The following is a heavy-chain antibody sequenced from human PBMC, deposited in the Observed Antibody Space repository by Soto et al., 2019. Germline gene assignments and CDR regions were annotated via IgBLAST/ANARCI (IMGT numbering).Heavy chain of an antibody. CDR2: IYHSGST. Sequence: SETLSLTCAVSGGSISSSNCWSWVRQPPGKGLEWIGEIYHSGSTNYNPSLKSRVTISVDKSKNQFSLKLSSVTAADTAVYYCARVVIGSSGCYSPNLGYYYYCMDFWGPGPTGTVSS. CDR1: GGSISSSNC. CDR3: ARVVIGSSGCYSPNLGYYYYCMDF. V-gene: IGHV4-4*02. D-gene: IGHD6-19*01. J-gene: IGHJ6*02.